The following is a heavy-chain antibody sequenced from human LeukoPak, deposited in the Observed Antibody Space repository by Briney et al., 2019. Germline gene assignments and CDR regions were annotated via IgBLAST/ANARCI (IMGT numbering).Heavy chain of an antibody. D-gene: IGHD1-14*01. J-gene: IGHJ4*02. CDR3: ARVYRRYFDY. CDR2: ISSSSSSI. Sequence: GGSLRLSCAASGFTFSSYEMNWVRQAPGKGLEWVSYISSSSSSIYYADAVKGRFTISRDNAKNSLYLQMNSLRAEDTAVYYCARVYRRYFDYWGQGTLVTVSS. CDR1: GFTFSSYE. V-gene: IGHV3-48*01.